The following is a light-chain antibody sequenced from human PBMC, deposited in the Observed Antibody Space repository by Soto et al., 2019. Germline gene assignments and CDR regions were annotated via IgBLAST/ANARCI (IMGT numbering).Light chain of an antibody. V-gene: IGKV2-28*01. J-gene: IGKJ1*01. CDR3: MQALRTQWT. Sequence: DIVMTQSPLFLPVTPGEPASISCRSSQSLLHNNGYNYLDWYLQKPGQSPQLLIYLGSNRASGVPGRFSGSGSGTDFTLKISRVEAEDVGVYYCMQALRTQWTFGQGTKVEIK. CDR2: LGS. CDR1: QSLLHNNGYNY.